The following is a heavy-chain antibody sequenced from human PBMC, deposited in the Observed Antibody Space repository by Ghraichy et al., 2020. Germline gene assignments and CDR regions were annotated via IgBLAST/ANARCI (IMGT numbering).Heavy chain of an antibody. CDR2: IYYSGST. V-gene: IGHV4-31*03. J-gene: IGHJ4*02. CDR3: ARAQDTAMVPFDY. Sequence: SQTLSLTCTVSGGSISSGGYYWSWIRQHPGKGLEWIGYIYYSGSTYYNPSLQSRVTISVDTSKNQFSLKLSSVTAADTAVYYCARAQDTAMVPFDYWGQGTLVTVSS. D-gene: IGHD5-18*01. CDR1: GGSISSGGYY.